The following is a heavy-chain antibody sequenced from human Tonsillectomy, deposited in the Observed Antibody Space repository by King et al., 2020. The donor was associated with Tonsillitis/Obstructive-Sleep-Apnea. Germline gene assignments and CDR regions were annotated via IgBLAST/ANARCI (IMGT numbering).Heavy chain of an antibody. CDR3: ARGPITIFGVVTYYMDV. V-gene: IGHV3-21*01. D-gene: IGHD3-3*01. Sequence: QLVQSGGGLVKPGGSLRLSCAASGLTFSSHSMNWVRQAPGKGLEWVSSISSSSSYINYADSVKGRLTISKDNAKNSLYVQMNSLRAEDTAVYYCARGPITIFGVVTYYMDVCGKGTTVTVSS. CDR2: ISSSSSYI. CDR1: GLTFSSHS. J-gene: IGHJ6*03.